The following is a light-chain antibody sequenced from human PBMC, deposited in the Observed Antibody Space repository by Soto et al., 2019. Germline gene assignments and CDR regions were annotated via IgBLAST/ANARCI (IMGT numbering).Light chain of an antibody. V-gene: IGLV2-11*01. CDR1: RSDVGGYNF. J-gene: IGLJ3*02. CDR2: DVS. Sequence: QSVLTQPRSVSGSPGQSVTISCTGTRSDVGGYNFVSWYQQHPGKAPKLMIYDVSKRPSGVPDRFSGSKSGNTASLTISGLQAEDEADYHCCSYAGSYTGVFGGGTKLTVL. CDR3: CSYAGSYTGV.